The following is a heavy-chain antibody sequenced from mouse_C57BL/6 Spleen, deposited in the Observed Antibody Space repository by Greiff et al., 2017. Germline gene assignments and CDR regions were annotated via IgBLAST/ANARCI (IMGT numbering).Heavy chain of an antibody. Sequence: QVQLKESGPELVKPGASVKISCKASGYAFSSSWMNWVKQRPGKGLEWIGRIYPGDGDTNYNGKFKGKATLTADKSSSTAYMRLSSLTSEDSAVYFCARPGSSYGYAMDYWGQGTSVTVSS. D-gene: IGHD1-1*01. CDR3: ARPGSSYGYAMDY. CDR1: GYAFSSSW. CDR2: IYPGDGDT. V-gene: IGHV1-82*01. J-gene: IGHJ4*01.